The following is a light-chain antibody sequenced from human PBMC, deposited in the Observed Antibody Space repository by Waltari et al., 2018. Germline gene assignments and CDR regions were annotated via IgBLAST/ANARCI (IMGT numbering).Light chain of an antibody. V-gene: IGKV3-11*01. CDR2: GTS. J-gene: IGKJ4*01. Sequence: EIVLTQSPATLSLSPGERATLSCRASQSVDKYFAWYQKKPGQAPRLLIYGTSIRATGIPARFSGSGSGTDFTLTISSLEPEDFAVYYCQLRTYWPALTFGGGTKVEIK. CDR1: QSVDKY. CDR3: QLRTYWPALT.